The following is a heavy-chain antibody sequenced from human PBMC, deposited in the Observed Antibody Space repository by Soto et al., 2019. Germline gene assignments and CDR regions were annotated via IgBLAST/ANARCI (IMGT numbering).Heavy chain of an antibody. CDR1: GFTFSSYG. Sequence: GGSLRLSCAASGFTFSSYGMHWVRQAPGKGLEWVAVIWYDGSNKYYADSVKGRFTISRDNSKNTLYLQMNSLRAEDTAVYYCARGGPPHILTGYREYSTYWYFDLWGRGTLVTVSS. CDR3: ARGGPPHILTGYREYSTYWYFDL. V-gene: IGHV3-33*01. D-gene: IGHD3-9*01. J-gene: IGHJ2*01. CDR2: IWYDGSNK.